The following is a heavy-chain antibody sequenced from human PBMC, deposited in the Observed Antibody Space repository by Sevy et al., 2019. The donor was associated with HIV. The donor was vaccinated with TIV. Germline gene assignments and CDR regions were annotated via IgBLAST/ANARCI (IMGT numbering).Heavy chain of an antibody. CDR1: GYTFTSYG. CDR3: ARDGSGSYYGSSVQH. J-gene: IGHJ1*01. V-gene: IGHV1-18*01. CDR2: ISAYNGNT. D-gene: IGHD1-26*01. Sequence: ASVKVSCKASGYTFTSYGISWVRQAPGQGLEWMGWISAYNGNTNYAQKLQGRVTMTTDTSTSTAYMELRSLRSDDTAVYYCARDGSGSYYGSSVQHWGQDTLLTVSS.